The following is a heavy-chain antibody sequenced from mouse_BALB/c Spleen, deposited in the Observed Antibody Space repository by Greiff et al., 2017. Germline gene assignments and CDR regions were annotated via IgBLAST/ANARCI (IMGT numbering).Heavy chain of an antibody. CDR3: ARGGYYYGSRKGFAY. CDR1: GFNIKDYY. D-gene: IGHD1-1*01. J-gene: IGHJ3*01. CDR2: IDPENGNT. V-gene: IGHV14-1*02. Sequence: EVKLVESGAELVRPGALVKLSCKASGFNIKDYYMHWVKQRPEQGLEWIGWIDPENGNTIYDPKFQGKASITADTSSNTAYLQLSSLTSEDTAVYYCARGGYYYGSRKGFAYWGQGTLVTVSA.